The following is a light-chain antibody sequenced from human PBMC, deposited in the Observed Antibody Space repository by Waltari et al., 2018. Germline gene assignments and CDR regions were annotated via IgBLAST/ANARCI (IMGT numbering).Light chain of an antibody. J-gene: IGKJ2*02. CDR1: ESVIYDSDNKNY. V-gene: IGKV4-1*01. CDR3: QQYLSAPRT. CDR2: WAS. Sequence: DIVMTQSPDSLAVSLGERATINCKSSESVIYDSDNKNYLAWYQQKPGQPPKLLIPWASIRDSGVPDRFSGSGSGTDFTLTISSLQAEDVAVYYCQQYLSAPRTFGQGTVLEIK.